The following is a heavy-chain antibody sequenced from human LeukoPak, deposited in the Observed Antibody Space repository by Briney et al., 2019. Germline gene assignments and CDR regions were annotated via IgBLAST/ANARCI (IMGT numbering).Heavy chain of an antibody. D-gene: IGHD4-17*01. J-gene: IGHJ5*02. CDR1: GYTFTSYA. V-gene: IGHV1-69*04. Sequence: SVKVSCKASGYTFTSYAISWVRQAPGQGLEWMGRIIPILGIANYAQKFQGRVTITADKSTSTAYMELSSLRSEDTAVYCCARDSYGDYSNWFDPWGQGTLVTVSS. CDR2: IIPILGIA. CDR3: ARDSYGDYSNWFDP.